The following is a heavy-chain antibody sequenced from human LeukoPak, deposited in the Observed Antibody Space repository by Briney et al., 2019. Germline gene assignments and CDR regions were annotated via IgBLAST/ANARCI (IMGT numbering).Heavy chain of an antibody. CDR3: AREVGRGFDY. J-gene: IGHJ4*02. V-gene: IGHV1-46*01. Sequence: GASVKVSCKASGYTFTSYYMHWVRQAPGQGLEWMGIINPSGGSTSYAQKFQGRVTITADKSTSTAYMELSNLRSDDTAVYYCAREVGRGFDYWGQGTLVTVSS. CDR1: GYTFTSYY. D-gene: IGHD1-26*01. CDR2: INPSGGST.